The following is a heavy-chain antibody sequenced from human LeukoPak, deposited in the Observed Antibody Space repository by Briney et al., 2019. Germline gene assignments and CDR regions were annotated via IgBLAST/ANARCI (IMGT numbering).Heavy chain of an antibody. J-gene: IGHJ4*02. CDR3: ASLDWDLGYFDY. V-gene: IGHV4-39*01. CDR1: GGSISTTYYY. D-gene: IGHD2-21*01. CDR2: IYYSGST. Sequence: SETLSLTCTVSGGSISTTYYYWGWIRQPPGKGLEWIGSIYYSGSTYYNPSLKSRVTISVDTSKNQFSLKLSSVTAADTAVYYCASLDWDLGYFDYWGQGTLVTVSS.